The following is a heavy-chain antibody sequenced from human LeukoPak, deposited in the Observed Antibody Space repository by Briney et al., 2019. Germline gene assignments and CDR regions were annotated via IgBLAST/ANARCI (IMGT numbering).Heavy chain of an antibody. D-gene: IGHD3-9*01. CDR1: GFTFSSYG. CDR3: ARDTFGAGTIFVDY. Sequence: GRSLRLSCAASGFTFSSYGMHWVRQALDKGLEWVAVIWYDGSNKYYADSVKGRFTISRDNSKNTLYLQMNSLRAEDTAVYYCARDTFGAGTIFVDYWGQGTLVTVSS. CDR2: IWYDGSNK. J-gene: IGHJ4*02. V-gene: IGHV3-33*01.